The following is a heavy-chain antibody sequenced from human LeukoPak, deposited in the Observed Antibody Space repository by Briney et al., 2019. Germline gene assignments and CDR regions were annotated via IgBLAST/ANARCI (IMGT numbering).Heavy chain of an antibody. D-gene: IGHD2-15*01. V-gene: IGHV4-31*03. CDR2: IYYSGST. Sequence: SGTLSLTCTVSGGSISSGGYYWSWIRQHPGKGLEWIGYIYYSGSTYYNPSLKSRVTISVDTSKNQFSLKLSSVTAADTAVYYCARAVESAATLFDYWGQGTLVTVSS. J-gene: IGHJ4*02. CDR1: GGSISSGGYY. CDR3: ARAVESAATLFDY.